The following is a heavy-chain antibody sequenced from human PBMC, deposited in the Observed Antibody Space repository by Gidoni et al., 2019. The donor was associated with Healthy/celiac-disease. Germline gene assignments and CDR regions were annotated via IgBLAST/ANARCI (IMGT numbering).Heavy chain of an antibody. CDR1: GVHFSSYS. J-gene: IGHJ3*02. D-gene: IGHD3-22*01. CDR2: ISSSSRTI. CDR3: ARARYYYDSSGYYPRDAFDI. Sequence: VQLVESGGGLVQSGGSLRLSCAASGVHFSSYSMNGVRQAPGKGLELVSYISSSSRTIYYADSVKGRFTISRDNDKNSLYLQTNSLRDEDTAVYYCARARYYYDSSGYYPRDAFDIWGQGTMVTVSS. V-gene: IGHV3-48*02.